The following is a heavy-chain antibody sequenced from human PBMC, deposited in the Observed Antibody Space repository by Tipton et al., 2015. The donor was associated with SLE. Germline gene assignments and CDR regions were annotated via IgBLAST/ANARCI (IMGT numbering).Heavy chain of an antibody. J-gene: IGHJ5*02. CDR1: GESFSGYF. Sequence: GLVKPSETLSLTCAVYGESFSGYFWSWIRQPPGKGLEWIGEIIHSGVTNYNPSLKSRVTLSLDTSKNQFSLKLSSVTAADTALYYCARHIVVVPASMPGWFDPWGQGTLVTVSS. CDR2: IIHSGVT. D-gene: IGHD2-2*01. V-gene: IGHV4-34*12. CDR3: ARHIVVVPASMPGWFDP.